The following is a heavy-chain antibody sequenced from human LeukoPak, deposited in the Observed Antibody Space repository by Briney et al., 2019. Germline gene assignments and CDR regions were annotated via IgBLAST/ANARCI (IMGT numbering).Heavy chain of an antibody. CDR2: IYYSGST. D-gene: IGHD4-17*01. J-gene: IGHJ5*02. CDR3: ARGHEDYGDYLLWFDP. CDR1: GDSISSYY. Sequence: SETLSLTCTVSGDSISSYYWSWIRQPPGKGQEWIGYIYYSGSTNYNPSLKSRVTISVDTSKNQFSLKLTSVTAADTAVYYCARGHEDYGDYLLWFDPWGQGTLVTVSS. V-gene: IGHV4-59*01.